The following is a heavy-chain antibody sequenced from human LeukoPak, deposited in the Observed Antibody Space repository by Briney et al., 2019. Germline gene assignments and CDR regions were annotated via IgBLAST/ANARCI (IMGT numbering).Heavy chain of an antibody. Sequence: SETLSLTCAVYGGSFSGYYWSWIRQPPGKGLEWIGEINHSGSTNYNPSLKSRVTISVDTSKNQFSLKLSSVTAADTAVYYCAREDIVVVVAAVHTHDAFDIWGQGTVVTVSS. CDR3: AREDIVVVVAAVHTHDAFDI. CDR2: INHSGST. CDR1: GGSFSGYY. J-gene: IGHJ3*02. V-gene: IGHV4-34*01. D-gene: IGHD2-15*01.